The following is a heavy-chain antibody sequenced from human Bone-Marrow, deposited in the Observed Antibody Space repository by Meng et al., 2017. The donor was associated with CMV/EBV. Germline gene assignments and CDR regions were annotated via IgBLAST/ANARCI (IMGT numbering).Heavy chain of an antibody. J-gene: IGHJ4*02. Sequence: SQTLSLTCTVSGASISSYFWSWIRQPPGKGLEWIGYIYYSGSTNYNPSLKSRVTISVDTSKNQFSLKLSSVTAADTAVYYCARGDFDYWGQGTLVTVSS. CDR3: ARGDFDY. D-gene: IGHD3-16*01. CDR1: GASISSYF. V-gene: IGHV4-59*01. CDR2: IYYSGST.